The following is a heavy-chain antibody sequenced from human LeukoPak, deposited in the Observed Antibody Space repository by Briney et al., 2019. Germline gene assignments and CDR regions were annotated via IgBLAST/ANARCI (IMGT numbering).Heavy chain of an antibody. V-gene: IGHV3-23*01. CDR2: ISGSGGST. CDR3: HYYDSSGYYNYFDY. J-gene: IGHJ4*02. Sequence: GGSLRLSCAASGFTFSSYAMSWVRQAPGKGLEWVSAISGSGGSTYYADSVKGRFTISRDNSKNTLYLHMNSLRAKDTAVYYCHYYDSSGYYNYFDYWGQGTLVTVSS. D-gene: IGHD3-22*01. CDR1: GFTFSSYA.